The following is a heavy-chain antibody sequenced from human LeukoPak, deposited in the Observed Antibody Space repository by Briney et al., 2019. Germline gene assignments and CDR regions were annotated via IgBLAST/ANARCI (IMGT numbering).Heavy chain of an antibody. Sequence: ASVKVSCKASGYTFTSYDINWVRQATGQGLEWMGWMNPNSGNTGYAQKFQGRVTMTRNTSISTAYMELSSLRSEDTAVYYCARSHWIQLWFTGYYYYGMDVWGQGTTVTVSS. CDR2: MNPNSGNT. D-gene: IGHD5-18*01. J-gene: IGHJ6*02. CDR3: ARSHWIQLWFTGYYYYGMDV. CDR1: GYTFTSYD. V-gene: IGHV1-8*01.